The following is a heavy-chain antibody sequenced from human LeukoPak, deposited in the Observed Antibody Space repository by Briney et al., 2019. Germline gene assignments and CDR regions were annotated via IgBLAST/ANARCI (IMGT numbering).Heavy chain of an antibody. CDR2: INPSDFDT. J-gene: IGHJ4*02. Sequence: GESLKISSQISGYSLTSYWIGWARQMPGKGLEWMGIINPSDFDTLYSPSFQGHVTISLDRSISTAYLHWTSLEASDTATYYCATTGYSSHWEYFWGQGTLVTVSS. CDR1: GYSLTSYW. V-gene: IGHV5-51*01. D-gene: IGHD5-12*01. CDR3: ATTGYSSHWEYF.